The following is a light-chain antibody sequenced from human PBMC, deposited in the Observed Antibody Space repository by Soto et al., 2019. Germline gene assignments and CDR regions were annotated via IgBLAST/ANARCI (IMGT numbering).Light chain of an antibody. J-gene: IGLJ2*01. V-gene: IGLV2-8*01. CDR3: SSYAGSNNLV. Sequence: QSVLTQPPSASGSPGQSVTISCTGTSSDVGGYNYVSWYQQHPGKAPKLMIYEVSKRPSGVPDRFSGYKSGNTASLTVSGLQDEEEDDYYCSSYAGSNNLVFGGGTKVTVL. CDR1: SSDVGGYNY. CDR2: EVS.